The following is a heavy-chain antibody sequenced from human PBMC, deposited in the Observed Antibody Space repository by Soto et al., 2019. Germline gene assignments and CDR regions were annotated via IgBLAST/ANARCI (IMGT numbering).Heavy chain of an antibody. CDR2: ISYDGSNK. CDR3: SKTPYGQRLVNDV. J-gene: IGHJ4*02. V-gene: IGHV3-30*18. CDR1: GFTFSSYG. Sequence: GGSLRLSCAASGFTFSSYGMHWVRQAPGKGLEWVAVISYDGSNKYYADSVKGRFTISRDNSKNTLYLQMNSLRAEDTAVYYCSKTPYGQRLVNDVWGKGTLVTVSS. D-gene: IGHD6-13*01.